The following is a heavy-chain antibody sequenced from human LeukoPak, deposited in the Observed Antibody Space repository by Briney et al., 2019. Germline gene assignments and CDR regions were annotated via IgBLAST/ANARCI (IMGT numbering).Heavy chain of an antibody. Sequence: ASVKVSCKASGYTFTSYYIHWVRQAPGQGLEWMGLINPSGGTTSYAQKFQGRVTMTRDMSTSTVYMELSSLRSEDTAVYYCARGLGARGGENDYWGQGTLVTVSS. CDR1: GYTFTSYY. CDR3: ARGLGARGGENDY. CDR2: INPSGGTT. D-gene: IGHD3-10*01. V-gene: IGHV1-46*01. J-gene: IGHJ4*02.